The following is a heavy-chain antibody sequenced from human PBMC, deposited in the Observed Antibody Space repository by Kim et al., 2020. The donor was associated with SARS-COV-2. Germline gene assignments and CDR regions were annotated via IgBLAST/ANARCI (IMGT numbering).Heavy chain of an antibody. D-gene: IGHD3-3*01. CDR2: ISGSGGST. CDR1: GFTFSSYA. V-gene: IGHV3-23*01. Sequence: GGSLRHSCAASGFTFSSYAMSWVRQAPGKGLEWVSAISGSGGSTYYADSVKGRFTISRDNSKNTLYLQMNSLRAEDTAVYYCAKDKVRDFGVVIRYYGMDVWGQGTTVTVSS. J-gene: IGHJ6*02. CDR3: AKDKVRDFGVVIRYYGMDV.